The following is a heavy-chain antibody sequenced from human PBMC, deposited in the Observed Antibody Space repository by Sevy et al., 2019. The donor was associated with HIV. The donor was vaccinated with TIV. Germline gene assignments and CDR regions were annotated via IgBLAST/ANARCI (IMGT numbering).Heavy chain of an antibody. Sequence: SETLSLTCAVYGGSFSDYFWNWIRQPPGKGLEWIGEISDSGSTNYHLSLKSRVTISVDTSKNQFSLKLNSVTAADTAVYYCARGPFIMLAALDYWSQGTLVTVSS. D-gene: IGHD3-10*01. CDR2: ISDSGST. CDR1: GGSFSDYF. V-gene: IGHV4-34*01. CDR3: ARGPFIMLAALDY. J-gene: IGHJ4*02.